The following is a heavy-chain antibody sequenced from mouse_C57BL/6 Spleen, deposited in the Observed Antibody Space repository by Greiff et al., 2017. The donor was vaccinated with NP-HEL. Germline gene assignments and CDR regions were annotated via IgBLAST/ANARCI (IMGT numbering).Heavy chain of an antibody. Sequence: VQLQQSGAELARPGASVKMSCKASGYTFTSYTMHWVKQRPGQGLEWIGYINPSSGYTKYNQKFKDKATLTADKSSSTAYMQLSSLTSEDSAVYYCARSLITTVANYFDYWGQGTTLTVSS. V-gene: IGHV1-4*01. CDR3: ARSLITTVANYFDY. D-gene: IGHD1-1*01. CDR1: GYTFTSYT. CDR2: INPSSGYT. J-gene: IGHJ2*01.